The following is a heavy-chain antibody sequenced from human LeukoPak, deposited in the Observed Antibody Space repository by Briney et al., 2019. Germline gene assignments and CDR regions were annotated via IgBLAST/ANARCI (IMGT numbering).Heavy chain of an antibody. CDR1: GFTFSSYW. J-gene: IGHJ4*02. CDR2: ISYDGSNK. V-gene: IGHV3-30*03. CDR3: ARDLNPGIAVAAPGY. D-gene: IGHD6-19*01. Sequence: GGSLRLSCAASGFTFSSYWMSWVRQAPGKGLEWVAVISYDGSNKYYADSVKGRFTISRDNSKNTLYLQMNSLRAEDTAVYYCARDLNPGIAVAAPGYWGQGTLVTVSS.